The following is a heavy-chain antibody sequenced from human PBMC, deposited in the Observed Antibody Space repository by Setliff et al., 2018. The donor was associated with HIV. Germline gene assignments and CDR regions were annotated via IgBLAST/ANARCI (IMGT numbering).Heavy chain of an antibody. Sequence: SLKISCEASGFTLRSYAMYWVRQAPGKGLEWVAGISGAGATTYYADSVKGRFTISRDNSKDTLYLQMNSLRAEDTAVYYCAKDGYSDYLNSYFDYWGQGTLVTVSS. CDR3: AKDGYSDYLNSYFDY. CDR2: ISGAGATT. D-gene: IGHD4-17*01. V-gene: IGHV3-23*01. CDR1: GFTLRSYA. J-gene: IGHJ4*02.